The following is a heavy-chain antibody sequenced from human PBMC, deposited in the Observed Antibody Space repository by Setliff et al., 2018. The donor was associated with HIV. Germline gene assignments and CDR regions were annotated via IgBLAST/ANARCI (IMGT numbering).Heavy chain of an antibody. D-gene: IGHD3-10*01. J-gene: IGHJ4*02. CDR3: ARRDWLPLGGLDY. Sequence: SETLSLTCTVSGGSISNFLWSWIRQPPGKGLEWIGYIYYSGSTNYNPSLKNRVTISIDTSKKQFSLNLSSVTAADTAVYYCARRDWLPLGGLDYWGQGTLVTVSS. CDR2: IYYSGST. CDR1: GGSISNFL. V-gene: IGHV4-59*01.